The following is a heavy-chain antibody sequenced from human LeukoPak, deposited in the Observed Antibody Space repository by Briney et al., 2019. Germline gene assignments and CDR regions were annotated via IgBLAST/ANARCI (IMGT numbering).Heavy chain of an antibody. CDR3: AKDKSGYSGGWSFDY. Sequence: GGSLRLSCAASGFTFSSYAMTWVRQAPGKGLEWVSTISGRGDSTYYADSVKGRLTISRDNSKNTLYLQMNSLRADDTAVYYCAKDKSGYSGGWSFDYWGQGTLVTVSS. V-gene: IGHV3-23*01. CDR2: ISGRGDST. J-gene: IGHJ4*02. D-gene: IGHD6-19*01. CDR1: GFTFSSYA.